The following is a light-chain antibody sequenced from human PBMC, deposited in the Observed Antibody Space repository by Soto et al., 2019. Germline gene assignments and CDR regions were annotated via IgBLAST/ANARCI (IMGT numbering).Light chain of an antibody. Sequence: DIQLTQSPSFLSASVGDRVTITCRASQDISDYLAWYQQRPGKAPKLLIYAASTLQSGVPSRFSGSESGTEFTLTISSLQPEDFATYSCQQLHSYPLTFGGGTKVEIK. CDR2: AAS. CDR3: QQLHSYPLT. J-gene: IGKJ4*01. CDR1: QDISDY. V-gene: IGKV1-9*01.